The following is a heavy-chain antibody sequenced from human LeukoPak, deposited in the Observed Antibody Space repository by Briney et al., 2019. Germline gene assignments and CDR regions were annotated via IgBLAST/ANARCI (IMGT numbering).Heavy chain of an antibody. CDR3: ARDLISGIAAAGLDY. J-gene: IGHJ4*02. V-gene: IGHV4-39*02. Sequence: SETLSLTSTVSGGSISSSSYYWGWIRQPPGKGLEWIGSIYYSGSTYYNPSLKSRVTISVDTSKNQFSLKLSSVTAADTAVYYCARDLISGIAAAGLDYWGQGTLVTVSS. CDR1: GGSISSSSYY. D-gene: IGHD6-13*01. CDR2: IYYSGST.